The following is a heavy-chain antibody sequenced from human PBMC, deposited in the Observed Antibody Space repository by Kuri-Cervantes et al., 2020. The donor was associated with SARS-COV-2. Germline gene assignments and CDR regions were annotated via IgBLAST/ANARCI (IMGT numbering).Heavy chain of an antibody. V-gene: IGHV3-21*01. D-gene: IGHD5-24*01. Sequence: GGSLRLSCAASGFTFNSDSMNWVRQAPGKGLEWVSSISSSSSYIYYADSVKGRFTISRDNAKNSLYLQMNSLRAEDTAVYYCARDLKESKGMDFDYWGQGTLVTVSS. CDR1: GFTFNSDS. CDR2: ISSSSSYI. CDR3: ARDLKESKGMDFDY. J-gene: IGHJ4*02.